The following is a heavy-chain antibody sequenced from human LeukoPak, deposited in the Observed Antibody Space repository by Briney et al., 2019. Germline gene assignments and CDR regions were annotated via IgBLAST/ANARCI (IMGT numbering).Heavy chain of an antibody. CDR2: MSYSGST. V-gene: IGHV4-61*01. CDR1: GGSISSGSYY. Sequence: PSETLSLTCTVSGGSISSGSYYWSWIRQPPGKGLEWIGYMSYSGSTNYNPSLKSRVTISVDTSKNQFSLKLSSVTAADTAVYSCARSVGTDNYYSSMDVWGKGPRVTVPS. J-gene: IGHJ6*03. D-gene: IGHD1-7*01. CDR3: ARSVGTDNYYSSMDV.